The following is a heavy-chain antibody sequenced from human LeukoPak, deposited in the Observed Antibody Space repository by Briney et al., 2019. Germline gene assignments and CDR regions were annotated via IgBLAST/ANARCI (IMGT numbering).Heavy chain of an antibody. CDR3: AKKMSITAASQVDY. Sequence: GGSLRLSCAASGFTSSSYSMSWVRQAPGKGLEWVSAISSSGGSTDYTDSVKGRFTISRDNSKNTLYLQMNSLRAEDTAVYYCAKKMSITAASQVDYWGQGTLVTVSS. D-gene: IGHD1-20*01. J-gene: IGHJ4*02. V-gene: IGHV3-23*01. CDR2: ISSSGGST. CDR1: GFTSSSYS.